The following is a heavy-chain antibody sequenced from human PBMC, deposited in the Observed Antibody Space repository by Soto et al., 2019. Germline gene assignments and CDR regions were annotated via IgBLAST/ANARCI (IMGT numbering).Heavy chain of an antibody. V-gene: IGHV3-74*01. CDR2: IDGVGTGT. D-gene: IGHD3-16*01. Sequence: EVQLVQSGGGSVQPGGSLRLSCAASGFTFTNYWMHWVRQVPGKGLVWVSRIDGVGTGTSYSDSVRGRFTISRDNADNTLYLQMDSLRAEDTAVSYCTTFFEYWGRGTLVTVSS. J-gene: IGHJ4*02. CDR1: GFTFTNYW. CDR3: TTFFEY.